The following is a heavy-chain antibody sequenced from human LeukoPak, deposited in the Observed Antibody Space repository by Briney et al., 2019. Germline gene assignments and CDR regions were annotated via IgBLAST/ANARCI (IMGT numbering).Heavy chain of an antibody. CDR3: ARYSKAARLFSKRRYYFDY. V-gene: IGHV3-11*01. J-gene: IGHJ4*02. CDR2: ISSSGSTI. CDR1: GFTFSDYY. D-gene: IGHD6-6*01. Sequence: GGSLRRSCAASGFTFSDYYMSWIPQAPGKGLEWVSYISSSGSTIYYADSVRGRFTISRDNAKNSLYLQMNSLRAEDTAVYYCARYSKAARLFSKRRYYFDYWGQGTLVTVSS.